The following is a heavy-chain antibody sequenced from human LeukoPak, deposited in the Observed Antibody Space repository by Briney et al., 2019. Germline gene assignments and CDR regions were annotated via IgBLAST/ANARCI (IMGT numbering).Heavy chain of an antibody. Sequence: PGRSLRLSCAASGFTFSSYAMHWVRQAPGKGLEWVAVISYDGSNKYYADSVKGRFTISRDNSKNTLYLQMNSLRAEDTAVYYCAKDAQQLVFGYYFDYWGQGTLVTVSS. D-gene: IGHD6-6*01. CDR3: AKDAQQLVFGYYFDY. CDR2: ISYDGSNK. CDR1: GFTFSSYA. V-gene: IGHV3-30-3*01. J-gene: IGHJ4*02.